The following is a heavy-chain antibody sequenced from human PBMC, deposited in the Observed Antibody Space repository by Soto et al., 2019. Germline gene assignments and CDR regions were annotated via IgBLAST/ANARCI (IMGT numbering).Heavy chain of an antibody. CDR2: ISGSGTTT. Sequence: GGSLRLSCAASGFIFSSYALSWVRQAPGKGLGWVSAISGSGTTTYYADSVKGRFTFSRDNSKNMLYLQMNSLRAEDTAVYYCAKDWTSIWGQGTMVTVSS. CDR1: GFIFSSYA. CDR3: AKDWTSI. J-gene: IGHJ3*02. D-gene: IGHD3-3*01. V-gene: IGHV3-23*01.